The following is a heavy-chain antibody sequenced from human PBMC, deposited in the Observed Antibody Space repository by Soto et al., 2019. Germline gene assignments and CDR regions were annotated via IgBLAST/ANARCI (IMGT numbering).Heavy chain of an antibody. J-gene: IGHJ6*02. CDR2: IYSGGST. CDR3: AREAGEDYYDSSGYSYYYYGMDV. V-gene: IGHV3-53*01. CDR1: GFTVSSNY. Sequence: EVQLVESGGGLIQPGGSLRLSCAASGFTVSSNYMSWVRQAPGKGPEWVSVIYSGGSTYYADSVKGRFTISRDNSKNTLYLQMNSLRAEDTAVYYCAREAGEDYYDSSGYSYYYYGMDVWGQGTTVTVSS. D-gene: IGHD3-22*01.